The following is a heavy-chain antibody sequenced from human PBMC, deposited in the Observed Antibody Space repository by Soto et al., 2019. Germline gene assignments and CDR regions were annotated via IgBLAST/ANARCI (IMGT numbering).Heavy chain of an antibody. CDR3: AVSYGGYVGYYYYGMDV. Sequence: SVKVSCKASGGTFSSYAISWVRQAPGQGLEWMGGIIPIFGTANYAQKFQGRVTITADESTSTAYMELSSLRSEDTAVYYCAVSYGGYVGYYYYGMDVWGQGTTVTVSS. CDR2: IIPIFGTA. J-gene: IGHJ6*02. V-gene: IGHV1-69*13. CDR1: GGTFSSYA. D-gene: IGHD5-12*01.